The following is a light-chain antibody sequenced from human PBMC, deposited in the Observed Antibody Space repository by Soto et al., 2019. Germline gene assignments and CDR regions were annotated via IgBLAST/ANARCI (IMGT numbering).Light chain of an antibody. V-gene: IGLV2-11*01. CDR2: DVS. Sequence: QSALTQPRSVSGSPGQSVTISCTGTSTDVGGYNYVSWYQQHPGKVPKLMLYDVSKRPSGVPNRFSGSKSGNTASLTISGLQPEDEPDYTASPYEGGAPPYVFGSGTKLTVL. CDR1: STDVGGYNY. J-gene: IGLJ1*01. CDR3: SPYEGGAPPYV.